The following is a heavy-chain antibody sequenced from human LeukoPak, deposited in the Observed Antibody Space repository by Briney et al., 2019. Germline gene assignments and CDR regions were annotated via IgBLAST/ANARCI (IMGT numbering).Heavy chain of an antibody. CDR1: GYTFTGYY. CDR3: AGDRQHRYPHEPFDF. CDR2: VIPTSGGT. Sequence: SVKVSCKASGYTFTGYYIHWVRQAPGQGLEWMGWVIPTSGGTDYAQKFQGRVTMTRDTSIATVYMELSRLTSDDTAVYYCAGDRQHRYPHEPFDFWGQGTLVTVSS. D-gene: IGHD1-14*01. J-gene: IGHJ4*02. V-gene: IGHV1-2*02.